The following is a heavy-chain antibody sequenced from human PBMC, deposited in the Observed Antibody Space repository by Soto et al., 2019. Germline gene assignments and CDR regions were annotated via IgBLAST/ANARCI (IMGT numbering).Heavy chain of an antibody. CDR3: AKYEGINWYFDL. V-gene: IGHV3-30*18. D-gene: IGHD2-21*01. Sequence: QVQLVESGGGVVQPGRSLRLSCAASGFTFSSYGMHWVRQAPGKGLEWVEVISYDGSNKYYADSVKGRFTISRDNSKNTLYLQMNSLRAEDTAVYYCAKYEGINWYFDLWGRGTLVTVPS. J-gene: IGHJ2*01. CDR2: ISYDGSNK. CDR1: GFTFSSYG.